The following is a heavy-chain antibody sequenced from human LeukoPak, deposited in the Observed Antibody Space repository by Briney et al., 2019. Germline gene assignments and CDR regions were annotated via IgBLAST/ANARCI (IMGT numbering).Heavy chain of an antibody. CDR1: GGSISSGGYY. Sequence: PSETLSLTCTVSGGSISSGGYYWSWIRQHPGKGLEWIGYIYYSGSTYYNPSLKSRVTISVDTSKNQFSLKLSSVTAADTAVYYCARVTTVARNFDYWGQGTLVTVSS. CDR3: ARVTTVARNFDY. D-gene: IGHD4-17*01. J-gene: IGHJ4*02. CDR2: IYYSGST. V-gene: IGHV4-31*03.